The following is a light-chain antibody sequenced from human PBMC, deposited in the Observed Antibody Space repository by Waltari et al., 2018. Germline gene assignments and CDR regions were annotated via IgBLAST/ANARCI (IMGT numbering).Light chain of an antibody. J-gene: IGLJ2*01. CDR3: SSYAGSSKGV. Sequence: QSVLTQPASVSGSPGQSITISCTGTSSDVGNYKRVSWYQQHPGKAPKPMIYAVSKRPSGVSVRFSGSKSGDMASLTISGLQPEDEAEYFCSSYAGSSKGVFGGGTKVTVL. V-gene: IGLV2-23*02. CDR1: SSDVGNYKR. CDR2: AVS.